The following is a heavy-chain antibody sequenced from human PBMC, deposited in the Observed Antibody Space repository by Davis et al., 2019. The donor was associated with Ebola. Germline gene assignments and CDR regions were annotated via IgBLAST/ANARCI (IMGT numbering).Heavy chain of an antibody. CDR2: INPNSGGT. CDR3: ARGGVQFYYYGMDV. V-gene: IGHV1-8*02. D-gene: IGHD2-8*01. CDR1: GGTFSSYA. J-gene: IGHJ6*02. Sequence: ASVKVSCKASGGTFSSYAISWVRQAPGQGLEWMGWINPNSGGTNYAQKFQGRVTMTRNTSISTAYMELSSLRSEDTAVYYCARGGVQFYYYGMDVWGQGTTVTVSS.